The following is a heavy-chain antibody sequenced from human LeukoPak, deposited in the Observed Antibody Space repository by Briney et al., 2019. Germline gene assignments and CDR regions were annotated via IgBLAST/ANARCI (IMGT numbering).Heavy chain of an antibody. J-gene: IGHJ4*02. CDR2: ISYDGTNT. D-gene: IGHD5-12*01. Sequence: PGGSLRLSCAASGFTFSSYDMHWVRQAPAKGLEWVAAISYDGTNTYYTDSAKGRFTISRDNSKNTLYLQMDSLRGEDTAVYSCARGRYTGYESGYFDYWGQGILVTVSS. V-gene: IGHV3-30*03. CDR1: GFTFSSYD. CDR3: ARGRYTGYESGYFDY.